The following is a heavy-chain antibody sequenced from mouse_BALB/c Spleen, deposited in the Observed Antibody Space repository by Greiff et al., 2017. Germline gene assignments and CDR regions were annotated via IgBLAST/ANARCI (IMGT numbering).Heavy chain of an antibody. D-gene: IGHD1-2*01. Sequence: VQLQQSGAELARPGASVKLSCKASGYTFTDYYINWVKQRTGQGLEWIGEIYPGSGNTYYNEKFKGKATLTADKSSSTAYMQLSSLTSEDSAVYFCARSITTAPWFAYWGQGTLVTVSA. J-gene: IGHJ3*01. CDR3: ARSITTAPWFAY. CDR1: GYTFTDYY. CDR2: IYPGSGNT. V-gene: IGHV1-77*01.